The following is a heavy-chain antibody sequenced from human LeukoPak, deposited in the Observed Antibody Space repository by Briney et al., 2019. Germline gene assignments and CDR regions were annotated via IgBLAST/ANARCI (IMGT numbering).Heavy chain of an antibody. V-gene: IGHV3-72*01. D-gene: IGHD1-7*01. CDR2: TRNKANSYTT. J-gene: IGHJ4*02. CDR3: ARGITGTTCCVDY. Sequence: GGSLRLSCAASGFTFSDHYMDWVRQAPGKGLEWVGRTRNKANSYTTEYAASVKGRFTISRDDSKNSLYLQMNSLKTGDTAVYYCARGITGTTCCVDYWGQGTLVTVSS. CDR1: GFTFSDHY.